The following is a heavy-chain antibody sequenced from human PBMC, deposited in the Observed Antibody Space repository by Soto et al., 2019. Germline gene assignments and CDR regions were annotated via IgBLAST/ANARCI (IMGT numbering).Heavy chain of an antibody. Sequence: QVQLQESGPGLVKPSQTLSLTCAISGDSVSSNSAAWNWIRQSPSRGLEWLGRTYHRSRWYNDYAVPVRSRITVNADTSKNQFSLQLTSVTPEDTAVYYCAGTTSYQWYYMDVWGKGTTVTVSS. CDR1: GDSVSSNSAA. D-gene: IGHD1-7*01. CDR3: AGTTSYQWYYMDV. J-gene: IGHJ6*03. CDR2: TYHRSRWYN. V-gene: IGHV6-1*01.